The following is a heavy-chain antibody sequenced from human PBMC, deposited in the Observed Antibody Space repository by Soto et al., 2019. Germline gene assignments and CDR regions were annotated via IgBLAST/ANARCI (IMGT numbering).Heavy chain of an antibody. CDR3: ARAAFDYVCGSGPYFDY. V-gene: IGHV1-18*01. D-gene: IGHD3-16*01. Sequence: ASVKVSCKASGYTFTSYGISWVRQAPGQGLEWMGWISAYNGNTNYAQKLQGRVTMTTDTSTSTAYMELRSLRSDDTAVYYCARAAFDYVCGSGPYFDYWGQGTLVTVSS. CDR2: ISAYNGNT. CDR1: GYTFTSYG. J-gene: IGHJ4*02.